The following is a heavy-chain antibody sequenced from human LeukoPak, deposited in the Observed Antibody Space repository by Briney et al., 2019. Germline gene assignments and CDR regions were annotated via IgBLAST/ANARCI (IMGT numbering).Heavy chain of an antibody. J-gene: IGHJ5*02. CDR3: AKEGTPQVSTWYDL. D-gene: IGHD3-10*01. Sequence: GGSLRLSCAASGFTFSTYGMHWVRQAPGKGLEWVAVISYEGGTQHYADSVKGRFIISRDNPRNTLYLQMDIPRTEDTAVYYCAKEGTPQVSTWYDLWGQGTQVIVSS. CDR2: ISYEGGTQ. V-gene: IGHV3-30*18. CDR1: GFTFSTYG.